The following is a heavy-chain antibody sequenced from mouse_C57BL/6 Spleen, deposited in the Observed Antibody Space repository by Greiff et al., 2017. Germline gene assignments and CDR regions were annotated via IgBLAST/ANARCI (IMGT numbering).Heavy chain of an antibody. CDR2: IDPSDSYT. Sequence: VQLQQPGAELVRPGTSVKLSCKASGYTFTSYWMHWVKQRPGQGLEWIGVIDPSDSYTNYNQQFKGKATLTVDTSSSTAYMQLSSLTSEDSAVYYCARGETMDYWGQGTSVTVSS. CDR3: ARGETMDY. J-gene: IGHJ4*01. V-gene: IGHV1-59*01. CDR1: GYTFTSYW.